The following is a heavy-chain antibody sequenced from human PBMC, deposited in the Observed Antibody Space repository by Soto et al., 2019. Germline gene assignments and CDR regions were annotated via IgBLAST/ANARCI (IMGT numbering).Heavy chain of an antibody. CDR1: GFRFTTFH. Sequence: QVHLVESGGGVVQPGRSLRLSCAASGFRFTTFHMHWVRQAPGKGLEWVAVISYDGGNIYHADSVKGRFTISRDDSKNTLYLQKNSLRLEDTALYYCVRGYDYGGIGLDTLSIWGQGTMVTVSS. CDR3: VRGYDYGGIGLDTLSI. V-gene: IGHV3-30-3*01. CDR2: ISYDGGNI. J-gene: IGHJ3*02. D-gene: IGHD4-17*01.